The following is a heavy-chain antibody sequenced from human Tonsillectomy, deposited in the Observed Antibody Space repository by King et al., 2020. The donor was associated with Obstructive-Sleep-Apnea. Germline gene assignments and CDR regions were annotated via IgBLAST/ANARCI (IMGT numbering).Heavy chain of an antibody. CDR3: AKDISYDILTGDFDY. Sequence: VQLVESGGGLAQPGRSLRLSCAASGFTFDDYAMHWVRQAPGKGLEWVSGISWNGGSRGYADSVKGQFTISRDNAKSSLYLQMNSLRAEDTALYYCAKDISYDILTGDFDYWGQGTLVTVSS. CDR1: GFTFDDYA. J-gene: IGHJ4*02. V-gene: IGHV3-9*01. CDR2: ISWNGGSR. D-gene: IGHD3-9*01.